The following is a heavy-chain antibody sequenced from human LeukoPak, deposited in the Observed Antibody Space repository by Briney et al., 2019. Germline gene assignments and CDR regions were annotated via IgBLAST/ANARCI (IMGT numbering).Heavy chain of an antibody. Sequence: PGGSLRLSCAASEFTFSSYAMHWVRQAPGKGLEWVALISYDASNKYYADSVKGRFTISRDNSKNTLYLQLNSLRTEDTAVYYCARGARGSGWRVFDIWGQETMVTVSS. CDR3: ARGARGSGWRVFDI. CDR1: EFTFSSYA. D-gene: IGHD6-19*01. J-gene: IGHJ3*02. CDR2: ISYDASNK. V-gene: IGHV3-30*04.